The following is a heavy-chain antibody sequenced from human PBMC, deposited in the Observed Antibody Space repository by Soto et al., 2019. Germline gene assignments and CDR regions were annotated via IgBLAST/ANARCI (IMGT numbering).Heavy chain of an antibody. V-gene: IGHV4-31*03. CDR2: IHYSGTP. J-gene: IGHJ5*02. Sequence: SETLSLTCTVSGGSIRSDDYYWSWIRQHPGKGLEWIGYIHYSGTPYYNPSLKSRVIMSVDTSNNQFSLKLNSVTAADTAVYYCARSVFPWGQGTLVTVSS. CDR1: GGSIRSDDYY. CDR3: ARSVFP.